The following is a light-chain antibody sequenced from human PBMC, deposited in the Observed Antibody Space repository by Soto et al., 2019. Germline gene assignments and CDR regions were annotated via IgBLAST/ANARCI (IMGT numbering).Light chain of an antibody. Sequence: DIQMTQSPSSLSASVGDRVTITCRASQSISNYLNWYQQKPGKAPNLLIYDASSLLSGVPSRFSGSGSGTDFTLTISSLQPEDVSMYYCQQSDSTPYTFGQGTKVDIK. CDR1: QSISNY. J-gene: IGKJ2*01. CDR3: QQSDSTPYT. V-gene: IGKV1-39*01. CDR2: DAS.